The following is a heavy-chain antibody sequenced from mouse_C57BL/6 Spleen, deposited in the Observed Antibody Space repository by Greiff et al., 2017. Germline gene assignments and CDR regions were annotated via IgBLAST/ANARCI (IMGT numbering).Heavy chain of an antibody. V-gene: IGHV1-9*01. CDR1: GYTFTGYW. D-gene: IGHD1-1*01. CDR3: ARTNYYGSSSYAMDY. J-gene: IGHJ4*01. CDR2: LLPGSGST. Sequence: VKLLESGAELMKPGASVQLSCKATGYTFTGYWLEWVKQRPGPGLEWIGELLPGSGSTNYNEKFKGKATFTADTSSNTAYMQLSSLTTEDSAIYYCARTNYYGSSSYAMDYWGQGTAVTVSS.